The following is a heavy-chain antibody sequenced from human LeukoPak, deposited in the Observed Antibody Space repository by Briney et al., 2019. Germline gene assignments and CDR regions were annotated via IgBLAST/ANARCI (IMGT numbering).Heavy chain of an antibody. V-gene: IGHV3-33*08. J-gene: IGHJ4*02. CDR2: IWYDGSNK. D-gene: IGHD6-19*01. CDR3: AREAIAVAGTVDFYYFDY. CDR1: GFTFSSYA. Sequence: GGSLRLSCAASGFTFSSYAMHWVRQAPGKGLEWVAVIWYDGSNKYYADSVKGRFTISRDNSKNTLYMQMNSLRAEDTAVYYCAREAIAVAGTVDFYYFDYWGQGTLVTVSS.